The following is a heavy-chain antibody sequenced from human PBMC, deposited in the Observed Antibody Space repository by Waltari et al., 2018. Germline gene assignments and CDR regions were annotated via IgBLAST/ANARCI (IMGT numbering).Heavy chain of an antibody. Sequence: QCQLVQSGGEVKGPGAPVKISCTATGYSFISYGFSWVRQAPGQGLEWMGWISTYDGNTKNVQKFQGRITMTTDTSTQTTYMEIRSLRSDDTAIYFCAREKDTALEAGAFDIWGQGTRVTVSS. CDR3: AREKDTALEAGAFDI. D-gene: IGHD5-18*01. CDR2: ISTYDGNT. CDR1: GYSFISYG. V-gene: IGHV1-18*01. J-gene: IGHJ3*02.